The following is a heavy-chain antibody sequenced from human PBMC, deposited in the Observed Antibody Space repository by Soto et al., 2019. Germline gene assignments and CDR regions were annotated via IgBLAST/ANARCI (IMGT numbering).Heavy chain of an antibody. CDR1: LGTFSIYA. J-gene: IGHJ4*02. CDR2: IIPIFGTA. V-gene: IGHV1-69*05. CDR3: ERSEADGRMGGWDGLET. Sequence: SVXVSFKSSLGTFSIYAIIFLRQAPGQGLEWMGGIIPIFGTANYAQKFQGRVTMTRDTSISTAYMELSRLRSDDTAVYYCERSEADGRMGGWDGLETWGQGTLV. D-gene: IGHD6-13*01.